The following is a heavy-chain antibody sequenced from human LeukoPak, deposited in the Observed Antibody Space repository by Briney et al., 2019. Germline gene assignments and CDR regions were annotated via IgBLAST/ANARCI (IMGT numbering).Heavy chain of an antibody. CDR3: AKLQGDYDILTGYFDY. V-gene: IGHV3-9*01. Sequence: GRSLRLSCAASGFTFDDYAMHWVRQAPGKGLEWVSGISWNSGSIGYADSVKGRFTISRDNAKNSLYLQMNSLRAEDTALYYCAKLQGDYDILTGYFDYWGQGTLVTVSS. J-gene: IGHJ4*02. D-gene: IGHD3-9*01. CDR1: GFTFDDYA. CDR2: ISWNSGSI.